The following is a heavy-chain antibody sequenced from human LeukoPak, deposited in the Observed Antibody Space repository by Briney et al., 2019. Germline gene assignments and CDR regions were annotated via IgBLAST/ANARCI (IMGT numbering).Heavy chain of an antibody. V-gene: IGHV4-59*01. D-gene: IGHD3-22*01. Sequence: PSETLSLTCTVSGGSISSYYWSWIRQPPGKGLEGLGYIYYSGSTNYNPSLKSRVTISVDTSKNQFSLQLSSVTAPDTAVYYCASAGTLYYYDSSGYYSLDYWGQGTLVTVSS. J-gene: IGHJ4*02. CDR3: ASAGTLYYYDSSGYYSLDY. CDR1: GGSISSYY. CDR2: IYYSGST.